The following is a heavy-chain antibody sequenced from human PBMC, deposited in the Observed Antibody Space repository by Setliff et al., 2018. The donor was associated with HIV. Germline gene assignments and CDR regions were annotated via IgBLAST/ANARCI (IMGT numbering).Heavy chain of an antibody. V-gene: IGHV4-39*01. Sequence: ETLSLTCSVSGGSVIKDNFYWGWIRQAPAKGLEWIATLYDTGRTYYNPPLKSRVSIFEDTTKNEFSLNLRSVTAADTAVYFCVNSGYDGDYYYYYMDVWGKGTTVTVSS. CDR1: GGSVIKDNFY. CDR2: LYDTGRT. J-gene: IGHJ6*03. CDR3: VNSGYDGDYYYYYMDV. D-gene: IGHD5-12*01.